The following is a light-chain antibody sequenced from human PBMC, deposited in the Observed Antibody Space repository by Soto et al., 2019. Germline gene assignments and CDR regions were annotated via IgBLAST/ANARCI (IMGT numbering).Light chain of an antibody. CDR3: MQALQTPYT. Sequence: DFVMPQSPLSLLVTPGAPASISCRSSQSLMNSNGYNYLDWYLQKPGPSPQLLIYSGSTRASGVPDRFSGSGSGTDFTLKISRVEAEDVGVYYCMQALQTPYTFGKGTKLEIK. J-gene: IGKJ2*01. CDR1: QSLMNSNGYNY. CDR2: SGS. V-gene: IGKV2-28*01.